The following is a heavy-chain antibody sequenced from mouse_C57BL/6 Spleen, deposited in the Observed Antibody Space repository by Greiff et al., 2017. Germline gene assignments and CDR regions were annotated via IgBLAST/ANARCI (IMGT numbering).Heavy chain of an antibody. CDR2: IYPGDGDT. CDR1: GYAFSSSW. D-gene: IGHD1-1*01. Sequence: VKLMESGPELVKPGASVKISCKASGYAFSSSWMNWVKQRPGKGLEWIGRIYPGDGDTNYNGKFKGKATLTADKSSSTAYMQLSSLTSEDSAVYFCAGYYGSSYRFDYWGQGTTLTVSS. J-gene: IGHJ2*01. CDR3: AGYYGSSYRFDY. V-gene: IGHV1-82*01.